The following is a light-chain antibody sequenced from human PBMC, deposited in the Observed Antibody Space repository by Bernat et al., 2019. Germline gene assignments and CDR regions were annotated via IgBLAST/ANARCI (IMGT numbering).Light chain of an antibody. CDR2: GAS. J-gene: IGKJ5*01. V-gene: IGKV3-20*01. CDR1: QSVTSY. CDR3: QQFGTSYFT. Sequence: EIVLTQSPGTLSLSPGQRATLSCRASQSVTSYLAWYQQKPGQAPRLLIYGASSRATGIPDRFGASGSGTDFTLTISSLEPEDFAVYYCQQFGTSYFTFGQGTRLEIK.